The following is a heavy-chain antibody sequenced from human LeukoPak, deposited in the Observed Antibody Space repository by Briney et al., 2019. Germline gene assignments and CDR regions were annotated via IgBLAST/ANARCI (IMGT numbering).Heavy chain of an antibody. J-gene: IGHJ4*02. CDR1: GYTFTVYY. CDR2: INPNSGGT. D-gene: IGHD6-19*01. Sequence: ASVNVSCKASGYTFTVYYIHWVRPAPGQGLEWMGWINPNSGGTNNAQKFQGRVTMTRDTSISTAYMELSRLRSDDTAVYYCARSPSSGWYVDYWGQGTLVTVSS. V-gene: IGHV1-2*02. CDR3: ARSPSSGWYVDY.